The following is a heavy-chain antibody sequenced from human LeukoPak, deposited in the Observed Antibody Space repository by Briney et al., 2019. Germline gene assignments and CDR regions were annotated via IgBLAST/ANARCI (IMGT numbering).Heavy chain of an antibody. V-gene: IGHV1-69*13. CDR3: ARDSRVVVAAKHYYYGMDV. D-gene: IGHD2-15*01. J-gene: IGHJ6*02. CDR1: GGTFSSYA. Sequence: SVKVSCKASGGTFSSYAISWVRQAPGQGLEWMGGIIPIFGTANYAQKFQGRVTITADESTSTAYMELSSLRSEDTAVYYCARDSRVVVAAKHYYYGMDVWCQGTTVTVSS. CDR2: IIPIFGTA.